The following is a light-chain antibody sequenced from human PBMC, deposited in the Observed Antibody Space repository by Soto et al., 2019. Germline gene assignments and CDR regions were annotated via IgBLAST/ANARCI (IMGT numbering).Light chain of an antibody. CDR2: EVS. J-gene: IGLJ3*02. CDR1: SCDVGGYNY. Sequence: QSVLTQHASVSGSPGQSITISCTGTSCDVGGYNYLSWYQQHPGKAPRVMIYEVSNRPSGVSNRFSGSKSGNTASLSISGLQAEDEAYYFCSSYTTSGTPVFGAGTKLTVL. CDR3: SSYTTSGTPV. V-gene: IGLV2-14*01.